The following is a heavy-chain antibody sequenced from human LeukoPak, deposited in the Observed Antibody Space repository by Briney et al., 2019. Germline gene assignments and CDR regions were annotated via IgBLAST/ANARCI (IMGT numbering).Heavy chain of an antibody. CDR3: ARGSGASGY. CDR2: ISYSGST. CDR1: GGSINSYY. Sequence: PSETLSLTCSVSGGSINSYYWSWIRQPPGKGLEWVGYISYSGSTNYNPSLKSRVTISVDTSKNQFSLKLSSVTAADTAVYYCARGSGASGYWGQGTLVTVSS. D-gene: IGHD1-26*01. V-gene: IGHV4-59*12. J-gene: IGHJ4*02.